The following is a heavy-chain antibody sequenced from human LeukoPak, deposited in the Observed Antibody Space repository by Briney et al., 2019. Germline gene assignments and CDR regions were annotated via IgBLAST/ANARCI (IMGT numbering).Heavy chain of an antibody. J-gene: IGHJ4*02. Sequence: GGSLRLSCAASGFTFSNAWMSWVRQAPGKGLEWVGGIKSKTDGGTTDYAAPVKGRFTISRDDSKNTLYLQMNSLKTEDTAVYYCTTPEWERVYYFDYWGQGTLVTVSS. CDR2: IKSKTDGGTT. CDR3: TTPEWERVYYFDY. D-gene: IGHD1-26*01. V-gene: IGHV3-15*01. CDR1: GFTFSNAW.